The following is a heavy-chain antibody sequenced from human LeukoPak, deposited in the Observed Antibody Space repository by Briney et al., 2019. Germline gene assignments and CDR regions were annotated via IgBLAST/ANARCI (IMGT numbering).Heavy chain of an antibody. CDR3: ARVGSSTNGEIDY. V-gene: IGHV4-59*01. J-gene: IGHJ4*02. CDR2: IYYSGST. CDR1: GGSISSYY. D-gene: IGHD2-2*01. Sequence: SETLSLTCTVSGGSISSYYWSWIPQPPGKGLEWIGYIYYSGSTNYNPSLKSRVTISVDTSKNQFSLKLSSVTAADTAVYYCARVGSSTNGEIDYWGQGALVTVSS.